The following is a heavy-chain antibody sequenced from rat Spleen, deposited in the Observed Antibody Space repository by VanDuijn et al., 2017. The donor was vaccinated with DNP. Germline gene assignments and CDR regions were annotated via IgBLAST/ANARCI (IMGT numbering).Heavy chain of an antibody. V-gene: IGHV5S13*01. D-gene: IGHD4-3*01. CDR1: GFIFSNYD. CDR2: INTDSGRT. CDR3: GRERFGIRAMDA. J-gene: IGHJ4*01. Sequence: EVQLVESGGGLVQPGRSLKLSCAASGFIFSNYDMAWVRQAPTKGLEWVASINTDSGRTYYRDSVKGRFIISRDSATDTLYLQMNSLRSEDTAIYYCGRERFGIRAMDAWGQGTSVTVSS.